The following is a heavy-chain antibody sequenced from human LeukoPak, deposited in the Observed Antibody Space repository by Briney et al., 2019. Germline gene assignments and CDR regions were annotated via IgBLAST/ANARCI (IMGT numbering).Heavy chain of an antibody. J-gene: IGHJ4*02. CDR3: ARVTSGDILTGSLYY. CDR2: IIPIFGTA. V-gene: IGHV1-69*06. CDR1: GGTFSSYA. Sequence: GASVKVSRKASGGTFSSYAISWVRQAPGQGLEWMGGIIPIFGTANYAQKFQGRVTITADKSTSTAYMELSSLRSEDTAVYYCARVTSGDILTGSLYYWGQGTLVTVSS. D-gene: IGHD3-9*01.